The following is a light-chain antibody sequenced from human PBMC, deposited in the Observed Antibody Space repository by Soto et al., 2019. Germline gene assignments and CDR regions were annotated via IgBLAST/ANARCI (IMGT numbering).Light chain of an antibody. Sequence: QSVLTQPPSVSAAPGQKVTISCSGSSSNIGSHYVSWYQQLPGTAPKLLIYDDNKRPSGIPDRFSGSKSGTSATLGITGLQTGDEADYYRGTWDSSLSAGVFGGGTQLTVL. CDR2: DDN. J-gene: IGLJ2*01. CDR3: GTWDSSLSAGV. V-gene: IGLV1-51*01. CDR1: SSNIGSHY.